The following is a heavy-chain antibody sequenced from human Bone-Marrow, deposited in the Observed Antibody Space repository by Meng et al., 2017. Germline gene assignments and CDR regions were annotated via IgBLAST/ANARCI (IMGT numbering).Heavy chain of an antibody. CDR1: GFTFSSYS. CDR2: ISSSSSYI. Sequence: GESLKIPCAASGFTFSSYSMNWVRQAPGKGLEWVSSISSSSSYIYHADSVKGRFTISRDNAKNSLYLQMNSLRAEDTAVYYCARVSGRGDEHAFDIWGQGTMVTVSS. D-gene: IGHD3-10*01. J-gene: IGHJ3*02. V-gene: IGHV3-21*01. CDR3: ARVSGRGDEHAFDI.